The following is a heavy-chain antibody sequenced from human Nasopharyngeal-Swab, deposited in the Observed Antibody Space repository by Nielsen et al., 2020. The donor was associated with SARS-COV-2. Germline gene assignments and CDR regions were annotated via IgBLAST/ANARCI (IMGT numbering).Heavy chain of an antibody. CDR3: AKERYNWNGGADY. Sequence: LSLTCAASGFTFSSYAMSWVRQAPGKGLEWVSAISGSGGSTYYADSVKGRFTISRDNSKNTLYLQMNSLRAEDTAVYYCAKERYNWNGGADYWGQGTLVTVSS. J-gene: IGHJ4*02. V-gene: IGHV3-23*01. CDR2: ISGSGGST. CDR1: GFTFSSYA. D-gene: IGHD1-1*01.